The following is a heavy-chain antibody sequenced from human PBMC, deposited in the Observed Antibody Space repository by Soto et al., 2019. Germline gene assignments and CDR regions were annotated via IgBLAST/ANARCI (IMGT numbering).Heavy chain of an antibody. CDR3: ARGYYYGSGSYYTGYYYGMDV. CDR1: GGSISSGDYY. D-gene: IGHD3-10*01. Sequence: SETLSLTCTVSGGSISSGDYYWSWIRQPPGKGLEWIGYIYYSGSTYYNPSLKSRVTISVDTSKNQFSLKLSSVTAADTAVYYCARGYYYGSGSYYTGYYYGMDVRGQGTTVT. CDR2: IYYSGST. V-gene: IGHV4-30-4*01. J-gene: IGHJ6*02.